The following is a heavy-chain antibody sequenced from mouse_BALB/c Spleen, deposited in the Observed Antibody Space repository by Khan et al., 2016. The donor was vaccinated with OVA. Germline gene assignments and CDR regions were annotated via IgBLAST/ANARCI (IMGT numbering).Heavy chain of an antibody. J-gene: IGHJ3*01. Sequence: IQLVQSGPELMKPGASVKISCKASGYSFTSYYIHWVKQSHGKTLEWIGFIDPFNGGSTYNQKFKVKATLTVDKSSSTAYMHLSSLPSEDSAVYYCARHGSTSWFAYWGQGTLVTVSA. D-gene: IGHD1-1*01. CDR1: GYSFTSYY. CDR3: ARHGSTSWFAY. CDR2: IDPFNGGS. V-gene: IGHV1S135*01.